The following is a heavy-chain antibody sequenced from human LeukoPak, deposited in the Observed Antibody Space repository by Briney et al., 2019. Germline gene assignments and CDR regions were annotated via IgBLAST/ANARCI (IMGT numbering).Heavy chain of an antibody. J-gene: IGHJ5*02. D-gene: IGHD5-12*01. CDR1: GGTFSSYS. CDR3: AKDIVATWFDP. Sequence: GGSLRLSCAASGGTFSSYSMSWVRQAPGKGLEWVSAISGSGGSTYYADSGKGRFTISRDNSKNTLYLQMNSLRAEDTAVYYCAKDIVATWFDPWGQGTLVTVSS. CDR2: ISGSGGST. V-gene: IGHV3-23*01.